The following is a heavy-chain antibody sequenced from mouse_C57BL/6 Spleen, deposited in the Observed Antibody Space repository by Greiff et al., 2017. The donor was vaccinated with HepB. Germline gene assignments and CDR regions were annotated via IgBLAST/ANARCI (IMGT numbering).Heavy chain of an antibody. CDR3: AREGSRGAMDY. J-gene: IGHJ4*01. V-gene: IGHV5-6*02. D-gene: IGHD1-1*01. CDR2: ISSGGSYT. CDR1: GFTFSSYG. Sequence: DVKLVESGGDLVKPGGSLKLSCAASGFTFSSYGMSWVRQTPDKRLEWVATISSGGSYTYYPDSVKGRFTISRDNAKNTLYLQMSSLKSEDTAMYYCAREGSRGAMDYWGQGTSVTVAS.